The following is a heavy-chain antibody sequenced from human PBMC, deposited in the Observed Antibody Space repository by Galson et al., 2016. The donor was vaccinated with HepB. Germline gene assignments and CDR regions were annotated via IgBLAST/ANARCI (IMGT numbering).Heavy chain of an antibody. J-gene: IGHJ4*02. CDR3: ATRSIAVAGIAGY. Sequence: SLRLSCAVSGITFSKFPMSWVRQAPGKGLEWVSAINAPSGNTYYVDSVKGRFTVSRDNAQSTAYLQMDSLRAEDTAVYYCATRSIAVAGIAGYWGQGTLVTVSS. CDR2: INAPSGNT. V-gene: IGHV3-23*01. CDR1: GITFSKFP. D-gene: IGHD6-19*01.